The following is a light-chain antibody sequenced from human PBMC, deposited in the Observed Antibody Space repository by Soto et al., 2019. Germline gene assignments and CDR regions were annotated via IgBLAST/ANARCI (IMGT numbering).Light chain of an antibody. J-gene: IGLJ1*01. V-gene: IGLV2-14*01. CDR1: SSDVGGYNY. CDR3: SSYTSSSTPLYV. Sequence: QSALTQPASVSGSPGQSITISCTGTSSDVGGYNYVSWYQQHPGKAPKLMIYEVSNRPSGVSNRFSGSKSGNTASLTISRLQAEDEADYYCSSYTSSSTPLYVFGTGTKLTVL. CDR2: EVS.